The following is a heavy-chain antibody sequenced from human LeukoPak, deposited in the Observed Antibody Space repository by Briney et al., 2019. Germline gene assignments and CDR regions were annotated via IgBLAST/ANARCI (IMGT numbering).Heavy chain of an antibody. J-gene: IGHJ4*02. CDR2: ISSSSSYT. CDR3: ARDSYGGAHY. CDR1: GFTFSSYS. Sequence: GGSLRLSCAASGFTFSSYSMNWVRQAPGKGLEWVSYISSSSSYTNYADSVKGRFTISRDNAKNSLYLQMNSLRAEDTAVYYCARDSYGGAHYWGQGTLVTVSS. V-gene: IGHV3-21*05. D-gene: IGHD2-21*01.